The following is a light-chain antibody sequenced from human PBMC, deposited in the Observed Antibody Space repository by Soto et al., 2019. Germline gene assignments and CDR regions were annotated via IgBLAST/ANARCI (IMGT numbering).Light chain of an antibody. CDR2: STN. J-gene: IGLJ1*01. CDR3: AAWDDSLKGYV. CDR1: SSNIGSNT. V-gene: IGLV1-44*01. Sequence: QSVLTQPPSASGTPGQRVTISCSGSSSNIGSNTVNWYQQLPGTAPKVLIYSTNQRPSGVPDRFSGSKPGTSASLAISGLQSEDEADYYCAAWDDSLKGYVFGTGTKLTVL.